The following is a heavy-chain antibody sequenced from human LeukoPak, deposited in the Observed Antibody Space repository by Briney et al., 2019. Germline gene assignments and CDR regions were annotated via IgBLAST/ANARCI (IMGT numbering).Heavy chain of an antibody. J-gene: IGHJ6*03. CDR1: GFTFSSYE. D-gene: IGHD3-9*01. V-gene: IGHV3-48*03. CDR2: ISSSGSTI. Sequence: PGGSLRLSCAASGFTFSSYEMNWVRQAPGKGLEWVSYISSSGSTIYYADSVKGRFTISRDNAKNSLYLQMNSLRAEDTAVYYCARGMTGYFYYYMDVWGKGTTVTISS. CDR3: ARGMTGYFYYYMDV.